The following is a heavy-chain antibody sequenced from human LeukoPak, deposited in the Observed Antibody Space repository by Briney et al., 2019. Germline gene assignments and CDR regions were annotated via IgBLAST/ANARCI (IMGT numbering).Heavy chain of an antibody. D-gene: IGHD6-19*01. J-gene: IGHJ4*02. V-gene: IGHV4-4*07. CDR3: ARDRFRSGWYYFDY. Sequence: SETLSLTCTVSGGSISSYYWSWIRQPVGKGLEWIGRIYTSGSTNYNPSLKSRVTMSVDTSKNQFSLKLSSVTAADTAVYYCARDRFRSGWYYFDYWGQGTLVTVSS. CDR2: IYTSGST. CDR1: GGSISSYY.